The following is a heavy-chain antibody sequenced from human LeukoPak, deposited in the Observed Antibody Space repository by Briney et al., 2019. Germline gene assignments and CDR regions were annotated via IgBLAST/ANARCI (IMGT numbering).Heavy chain of an antibody. CDR2: IDWNSGRI. CDR1: GFTSKDYA. Sequence: AGGSLRLSCVASGFTSKDYAMHWLRQAPGKGLGWVSAIDWNSGRIGYADSVKGRFTVSSDNAKKSLYLQMNSLRAEDTALYYCVKDTTPGGADVWGQGTTVTVSS. J-gene: IGHJ6*02. D-gene: IGHD4-17*01. CDR3: VKDTTPGGADV. V-gene: IGHV3-9*02.